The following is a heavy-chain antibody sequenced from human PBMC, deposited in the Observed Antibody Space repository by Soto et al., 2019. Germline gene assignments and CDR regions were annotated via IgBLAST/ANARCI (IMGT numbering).Heavy chain of an antibody. D-gene: IGHD6-13*01. CDR3: AKDRAAAGHDAFDI. V-gene: IGHV3-23*01. Sequence: GGSLRLSFASSGFTFSSHAMSWFRQSPGKGLEWVSAISGSGGSTYYADSVKGRFTISRDNSKNTLYLQMNSLRAEDTAVYYCAKDRAAAGHDAFDIWGQGTMVTVSS. J-gene: IGHJ3*02. CDR2: ISGSGGST. CDR1: GFTFSSHA.